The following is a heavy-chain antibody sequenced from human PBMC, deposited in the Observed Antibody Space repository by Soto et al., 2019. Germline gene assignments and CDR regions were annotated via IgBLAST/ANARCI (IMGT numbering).Heavy chain of an antibody. V-gene: IGHV3-33*01. Sequence: PGGSLRLSCAASGFTFSSYCMHWVRQAPGKGLEWVAVIWYDGSNKYYADSVKGRFTISRDNSKNTLYLQMNSLRAEDTAVYYCARDSKRYYDSSGYDYWGQGTLVTVSS. CDR2: IWYDGSNK. D-gene: IGHD3-22*01. CDR1: GFTFSSYC. CDR3: ARDSKRYYDSSGYDY. J-gene: IGHJ4*02.